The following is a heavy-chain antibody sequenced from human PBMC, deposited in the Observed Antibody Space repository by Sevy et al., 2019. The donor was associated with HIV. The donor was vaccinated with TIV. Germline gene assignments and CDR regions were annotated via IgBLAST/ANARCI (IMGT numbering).Heavy chain of an antibody. CDR2: MSSDGNYK. D-gene: IGHD2-21*02. V-gene: IGHV3-30*04. CDR3: AGLFSCGGDCYYLDY. J-gene: IGHJ4*02. CDR1: GFTFSDYD. Sequence: GGSLRLSCAASGFTFSDYDMHWVRQAPGKGLEWVAVMSSDGNYKNHADSVKVRLTISRDNFKNTLYLQMNSLRVEDRAGYFCAGLFSCGGDCYYLDYWGQGAPVTVSS.